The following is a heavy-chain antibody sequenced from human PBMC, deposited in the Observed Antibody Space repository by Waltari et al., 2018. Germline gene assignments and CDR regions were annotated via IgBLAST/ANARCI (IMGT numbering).Heavy chain of an antibody. CDR3: ARDGAYYYYYGMDV. J-gene: IGHJ6*02. Sequence: QVQLQESGPGLVKHSQTLSLTCTVSGGSISSDDYYWSWIRQPPGKGLEWIGYIYYSGSTYYNPSLMSRVTISVDTSKNQFSLKLSSVTTADTAVYYCARDGAYYYYYGMDVWGQGTTVTVSS. V-gene: IGHV4-30-4*01. CDR2: IYYSGST. CDR1: GGSISSDDYY. D-gene: IGHD1-26*01.